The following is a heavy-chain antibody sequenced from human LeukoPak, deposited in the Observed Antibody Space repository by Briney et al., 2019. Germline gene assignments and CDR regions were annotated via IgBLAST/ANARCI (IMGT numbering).Heavy chain of an antibody. Sequence: PGGSLRLSCAASGFTVISNYMSWVRQAPGKGLEWVSVIYSGGSTYYAKSVKGRFTISRDNSKNMLFLQMNSLRAEDTAVYFCASSASLVCLDYWGQGTLVTVSS. V-gene: IGHV3-53*01. D-gene: IGHD2-2*01. CDR2: IYSGGST. CDR3: ASSASLVCLDY. CDR1: GFTVISNY. J-gene: IGHJ4*02.